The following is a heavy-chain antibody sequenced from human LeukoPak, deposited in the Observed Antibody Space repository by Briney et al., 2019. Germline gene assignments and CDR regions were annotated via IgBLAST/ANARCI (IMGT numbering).Heavy chain of an antibody. J-gene: IGHJ5*02. CDR3: ARDLETLAGRNELIWSNWIDP. Sequence: PGKSLRLSCAVSGFTFSSYAMHWVRQAPGKGLEWVAVISYDGSNKYYGDSVKGRFTISRDNSKNTLYLQMDSLRADDTAVYYCARDLETLAGRNELIWSNWIDPRGLGTLVTVSS. V-gene: IGHV3-30-3*01. D-gene: IGHD6-6*01. CDR2: ISYDGSNK. CDR1: GFTFSSYA.